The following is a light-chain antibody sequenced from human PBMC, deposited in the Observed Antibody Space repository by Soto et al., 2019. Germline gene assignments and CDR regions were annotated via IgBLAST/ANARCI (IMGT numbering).Light chain of an antibody. CDR2: AAS. CDR3: QQYNNWTLT. J-gene: IGKJ1*01. V-gene: IGKV3-15*01. Sequence: EIVMTQSPATLSVSPGERATLSCRASQSISRNLAWYQQKPGQAPRLRIYAASNRATGLPARFSGSGSGTEFTLTISSLQSEDFAVYSCQQYNNWTLTFGQGNKV. CDR1: QSISRN.